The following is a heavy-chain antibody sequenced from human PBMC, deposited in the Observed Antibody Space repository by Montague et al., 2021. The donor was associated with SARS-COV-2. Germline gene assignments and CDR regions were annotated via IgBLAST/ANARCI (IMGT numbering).Heavy chain of an antibody. J-gene: IGHJ6*03. CDR1: GGSFSGYY. CDR3: ARARQDVVVPALGIGAYYYYYYMDV. Sequence: SETLSLTCAVYGGSFSGYYWSWIRQPPGKGLEWIGEINHSGSTNYNPSLKSRVTISVDTSKNQFSLKLSSVTAADTAVYYRARARQDVVVPALGIGAYYYYYYMDVWGKGTTVTVSS. D-gene: IGHD2-2*01. CDR2: INHSGST. V-gene: IGHV4-34*01.